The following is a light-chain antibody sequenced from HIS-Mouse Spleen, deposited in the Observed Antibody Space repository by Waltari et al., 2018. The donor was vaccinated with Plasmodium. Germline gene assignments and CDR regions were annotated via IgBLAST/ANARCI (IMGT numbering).Light chain of an antibody. Sequence: QSALTQPPYASGSPGQSVPISCTGTSRDVGGSNYVPWYQHHPGKAPKLMIYEVSKRPSGVPDRFSGSKSGNTASLTVSGLQAEDEADYYCSSYAGSNNLVFGGGTKLTVL. V-gene: IGLV2-8*01. CDR3: SSYAGSNNLV. CDR2: EVS. CDR1: SRDVGGSNY. J-gene: IGLJ2*01.